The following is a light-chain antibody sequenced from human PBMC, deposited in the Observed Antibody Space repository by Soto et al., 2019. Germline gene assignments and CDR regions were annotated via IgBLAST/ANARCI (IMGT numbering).Light chain of an antibody. CDR2: GAS. J-gene: IGKJ5*01. Sequence: VLTQSPSTLSVSPGERATLSCRASQSVSTNLAWYQHKPGQAPRLLIYGASTRAIGFPARFSGSGSGTEFTLTISSLQPEDFAVYYGQQYDKWPPITFGQGTRLEIK. V-gene: IGKV3-15*01. CDR3: QQYDKWPPIT. CDR1: QSVSTN.